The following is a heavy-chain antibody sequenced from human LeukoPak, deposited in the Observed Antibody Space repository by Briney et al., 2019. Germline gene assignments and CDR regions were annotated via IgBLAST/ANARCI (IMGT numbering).Heavy chain of an antibody. CDR2: IKSKTDGGTT. V-gene: IGHV3-15*01. D-gene: IGHD3-3*01. Sequence: GGSLRLSCAASGFTFSNAWMSWVRQAPGKGLEWVGRIKSKTDGGTTGYAAPVKGRFTISRDDSKNTLYLQMNSLKTEDTAVYYCTTDLTIFGVARVDYWGQGTLVTVSS. CDR3: TTDLTIFGVARVDY. J-gene: IGHJ4*02. CDR1: GFTFSNAW.